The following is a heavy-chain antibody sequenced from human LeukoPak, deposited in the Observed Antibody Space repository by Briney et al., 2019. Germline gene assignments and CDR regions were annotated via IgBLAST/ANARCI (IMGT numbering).Heavy chain of an antibody. CDR3: ASSPVVVASSGYYYYYMDV. Sequence: SVKVSCKASGGTFSSYAISWLRQAPGQGLEWMGGIIPIFGTANYAQKFQGRVTITTDESTSTAYMELSSLRSEDTAVYYCASSPVVVASSGYYYYYMDVWGKGTTVTVSS. D-gene: IGHD3-22*01. CDR1: GGTFSSYA. J-gene: IGHJ6*03. V-gene: IGHV1-69*05. CDR2: IIPIFGTA.